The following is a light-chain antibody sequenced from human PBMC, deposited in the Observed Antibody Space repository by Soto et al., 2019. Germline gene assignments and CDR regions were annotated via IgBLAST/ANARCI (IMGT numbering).Light chain of an antibody. J-gene: IGKJ4*01. CDR2: DAS. CDR1: QTISTY. Sequence: DIQMTQSPSSLSASVGDRVTITCRASQTISTYVTWYQQKPGKAPKALISDASTLQSGVPSRFSGSGCGTDFTLIISSLQPEDIATYYCQQSFSSLLSFGGGTQVEIK. V-gene: IGKV1-39*01. CDR3: QQSFSSLLS.